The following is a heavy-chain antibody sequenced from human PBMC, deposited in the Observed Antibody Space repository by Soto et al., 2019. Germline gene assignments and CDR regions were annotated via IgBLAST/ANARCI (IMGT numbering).Heavy chain of an antibody. CDR2: ISAYNGNT. CDR3: GRVLPLGLDIVLVTAAMDY. CDR1: GYTFTSYG. V-gene: IGHV1-18*01. J-gene: IGHJ4*02. D-gene: IGHD2-2*03. Sequence: ASVKVSCKASGYTFTSYGISWVRQAPGQGLEWMGWISAYNGNTNYAQKFQGRVTMTRDTSTSTVYMELSSLRSEDTAVYYCGRVLPLGLDIVLVTAAMDYWGQGTLVTVSS.